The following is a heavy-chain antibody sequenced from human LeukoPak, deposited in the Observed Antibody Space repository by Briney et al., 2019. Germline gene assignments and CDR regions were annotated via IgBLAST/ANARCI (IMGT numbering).Heavy chain of an antibody. V-gene: IGHV5-51*01. CDR2: VYPGDSDT. J-gene: IGHJ4*02. CDR1: GYSFTSYW. CDR3: ARLVKWFRGSWAYFDY. Sequence: AESLKISCRGSGYSFTSYWIGWVRRMPGKDLVWMVIVYPGDSDTRYSPSLQGQVNISTDKSISTAYLQWSSLKASDTAMYYCARLVKWFRGSWAYFDYWGQGTLVTVSS. D-gene: IGHD3-10*01.